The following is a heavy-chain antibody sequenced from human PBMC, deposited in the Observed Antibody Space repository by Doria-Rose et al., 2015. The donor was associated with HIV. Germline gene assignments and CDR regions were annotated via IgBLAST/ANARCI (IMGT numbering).Heavy chain of an antibody. Sequence: QESGPVLVKPTETLTLTCTVSGVSLSSPGMGVSWIRQPPGKALEWLANIFSDDERSYKASLKSRLTISRGTSKSQLFLTMTDMDPVDTATYYCARIKSSRWYHKYYFDFWGQGTLVIVSA. CDR2: IFSDDER. J-gene: IGHJ4*02. D-gene: IGHD6-13*01. CDR1: GVSLSSPGMG. CDR3: ARIKSSRWYHKYYFDF. V-gene: IGHV2-26*01.